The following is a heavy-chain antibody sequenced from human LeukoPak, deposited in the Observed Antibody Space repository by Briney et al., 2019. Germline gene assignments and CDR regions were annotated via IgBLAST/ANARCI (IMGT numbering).Heavy chain of an antibody. CDR2: IYYSGST. V-gene: IGHV4-59*08. CDR3: ARAVAGTSWFDP. J-gene: IGHJ5*02. CDR1: GGSISSYY. D-gene: IGHD6-19*01. Sequence: SGTLSLTCGVSGGSISSYYWSWIRQPPGKGLEWIGYIYYSGSTNYNPSLKSRVTISVGTSKNQFSLKLSSVTAADTAVYFCARAVAGTSWFDPWGQGTLVTVSS.